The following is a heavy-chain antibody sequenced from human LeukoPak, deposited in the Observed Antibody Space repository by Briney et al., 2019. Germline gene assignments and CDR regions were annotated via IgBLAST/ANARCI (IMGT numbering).Heavy chain of an antibody. D-gene: IGHD1-14*01. Sequence: GGSLRLSCTASGFALSKLWMSWVRQAPGKGLEWVANIKQNGSEETYIDSVKGRFIISRDNAKSSLSLQMNSLRGEDTAVYYCADPGMGYWGQGTLVTVSS. J-gene: IGHJ4*02. V-gene: IGHV3-7*01. CDR2: IKQNGSEE. CDR1: GFALSKLW. CDR3: ADPGMGY.